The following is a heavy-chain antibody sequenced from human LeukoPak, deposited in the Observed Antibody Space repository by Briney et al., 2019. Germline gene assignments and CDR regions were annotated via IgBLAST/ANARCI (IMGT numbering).Heavy chain of an antibody. D-gene: IGHD6-6*01. CDR3: ARDVRRSSSSSNSYYYYMDV. J-gene: IGHJ6*03. CDR1: GGPISNYY. Sequence: SETLSLTCTVSGGPISNYYWSWIRRPAGRGLEWIGRIYTSGSTNYNPSLKSRVTMSVDTSKNQFSLKLDSVTAADTAVYYCARDVRRSSSSSNSYYYYMDVWGKGTTVTVSS. V-gene: IGHV4-4*07. CDR2: IYTSGST.